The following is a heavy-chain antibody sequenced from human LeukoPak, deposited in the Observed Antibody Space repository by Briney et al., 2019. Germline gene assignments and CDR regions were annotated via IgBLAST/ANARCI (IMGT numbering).Heavy chain of an antibody. CDR1: GFTFSDFW. D-gene: IGHD3-16*01. J-gene: IGHJ4*02. CDR3: VTDRNRGGSY. Sequence: PGGSLRLSCVVSGFTFSDFWISWVRQAPGKGLEWVANINRDGSDIYYVDSVKGRFTISRDNAKNSLYLHMNSLRAEGTAVYYCVTDRNRGGSYWGQGTLVTVSS. CDR2: INRDGSDI. V-gene: IGHV3-7*01.